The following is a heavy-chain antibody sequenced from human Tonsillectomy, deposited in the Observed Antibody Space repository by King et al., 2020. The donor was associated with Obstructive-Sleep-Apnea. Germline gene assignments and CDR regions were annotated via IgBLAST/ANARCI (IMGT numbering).Heavy chain of an antibody. J-gene: IGHJ4*02. D-gene: IGHD6-13*01. CDR1: GFTFSSYG. V-gene: IGHV3-30*18. Sequence: VQLVESGGGVVQPGRSLRLSCAASGFTFSSYGMHWVRQAPGKGLDWVAVISDDGSNKYYADSVKGRFTISRDNSKNTLYLHMNSLRAEDTAVYYCAKELRSSGDIAAAATSSDFDYWGQGTLVTVSS. CDR2: ISDDGSNK. CDR3: AKELRSSGDIAAAATSSDFDY.